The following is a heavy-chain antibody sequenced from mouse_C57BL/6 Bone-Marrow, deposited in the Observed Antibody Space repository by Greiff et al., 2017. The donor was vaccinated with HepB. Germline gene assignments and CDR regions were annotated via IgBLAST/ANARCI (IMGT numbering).Heavy chain of an antibody. CDR3: ARERLYYGSSYDYAMDY. Sequence: DVQLVESEGGLVQPGSSMKLSCTASGFTFSDYYMAWVRQVPEKGLEWVANINYDGSSTYYLDSLKSRFIISRDNAKNILYLQMSSLKSEDTATYYCARERLYYGSSYDYAMDYWGQGTSVTVSS. CDR1: GFTFSDYY. V-gene: IGHV5-16*01. J-gene: IGHJ4*01. D-gene: IGHD1-1*01. CDR2: INYDGSST.